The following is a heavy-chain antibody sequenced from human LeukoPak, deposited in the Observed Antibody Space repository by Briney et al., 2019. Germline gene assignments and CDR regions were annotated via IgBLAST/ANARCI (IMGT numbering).Heavy chain of an antibody. Sequence: KSSETLSLTCTVSGGSISSYYWSWIRQPPGKGLEWIGYIYYSGSTNYNPSLKSRVTISVDTSKNQFSLKLSSVTAADTAVYYCAREGGDGYSAIDYWGQGTLVTVSS. J-gene: IGHJ4*02. D-gene: IGHD3-22*01. V-gene: IGHV4-59*01. CDR1: GGSISSYY. CDR3: AREGGDGYSAIDY. CDR2: IYYSGST.